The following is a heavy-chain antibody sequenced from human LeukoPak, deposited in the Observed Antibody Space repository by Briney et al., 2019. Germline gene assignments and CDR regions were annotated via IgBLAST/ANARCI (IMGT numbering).Heavy chain of an antibody. V-gene: IGHV3-48*03. J-gene: IGHJ6*04. CDR2: ISHTGSAD. CDR3: AELGITMIGGV. Sequence: GGSPRLSCAASGFTFSNCAMNWVRQAPGKGLEWVSYISHTGSADSYADSVKGRFTISRDNAKNSLYLQMNSLRAEDTAVYYCAELGITMIGGVWGKGTTVTISS. CDR1: GFTFSNCA. D-gene: IGHD3-10*02.